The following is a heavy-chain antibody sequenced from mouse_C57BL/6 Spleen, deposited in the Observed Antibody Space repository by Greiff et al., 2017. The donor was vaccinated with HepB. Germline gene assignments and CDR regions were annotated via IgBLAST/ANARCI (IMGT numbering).Heavy chain of an antibody. CDR3: TREYDGYAWFAY. J-gene: IGHJ3*01. D-gene: IGHD2-3*01. V-gene: IGHV1-15*01. CDR1: GYTFTDYE. Sequence: QVQLKQSGAELVRPGASVTLSCKASGYTFTDYEMHWVKQTPVPGLEWIGAIDPETGGTAYNQKFKGKAILTADKSSSTAYMELRSLTSEDSAVYYCTREYDGYAWFAYWGQGTLVTVSA. CDR2: IDPETGGT.